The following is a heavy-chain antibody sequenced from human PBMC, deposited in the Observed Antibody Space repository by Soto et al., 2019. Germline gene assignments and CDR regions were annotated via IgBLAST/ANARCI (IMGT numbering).Heavy chain of an antibody. D-gene: IGHD6-13*01. CDR1: GFTFASYA. CDR3: AKGLSIAAAGTFDY. V-gene: IGHV3-23*01. Sequence: EVQLLESGGGLVQPGGSLRLSCAAYGFTFASYAMSWVRQAPGKGLAWVSGISGSGGNTYNADSVKGRFTISRDNSKNRLYLYMISLRAEDTAVYYCAKGLSIAAAGTFDYWGQGTLVTVSS. CDR2: ISGSGGNT. J-gene: IGHJ4*02.